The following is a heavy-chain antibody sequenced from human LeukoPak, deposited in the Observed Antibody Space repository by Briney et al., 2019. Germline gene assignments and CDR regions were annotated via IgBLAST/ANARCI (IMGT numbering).Heavy chain of an antibody. J-gene: IGHJ4*02. CDR1: GFTFSGSA. Sequence: GGSLRLSCAASGFTFSGSAMHWVRQASGKGLEWVGRIRSKANSYATAYAASVKGRFTISRDDSKNTAYLQMNSLKTEDTAVYYCARESWFYYDSSTYSPLWGQGTLVTVSS. CDR2: IRSKANSYAT. D-gene: IGHD3-22*01. V-gene: IGHV3-73*01. CDR3: ARESWFYYDSSTYSPL.